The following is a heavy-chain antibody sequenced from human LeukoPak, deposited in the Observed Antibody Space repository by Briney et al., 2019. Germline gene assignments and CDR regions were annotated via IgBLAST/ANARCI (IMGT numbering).Heavy chain of an antibody. D-gene: IGHD5-24*01. V-gene: IGHV3-64D*09. J-gene: IGHJ4*02. CDR2: ISTNGGST. CDR3: VTAPRDGYSN. Sequence: PGGSLRLSCSASEFTFGSYAMHWVRQAPGKGLEYVSAISTNGGSTYYADSVKGRFTISRDNSKNTLNLQMNSLRVEDTAVYYCVTAPRDGYSNWGQGTLVTVSS. CDR1: EFTFGSYA.